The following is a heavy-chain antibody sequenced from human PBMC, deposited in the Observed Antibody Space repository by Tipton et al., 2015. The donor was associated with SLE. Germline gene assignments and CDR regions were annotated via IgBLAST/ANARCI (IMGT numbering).Heavy chain of an antibody. V-gene: IGHV4-59*05. J-gene: IGHJ4*02. CDR3: AGPSSGSYWIYYFDY. CDR1: GYTVSRNY. D-gene: IGHD3-10*01. CDR2: IYYSGST. Sequence: LRLSCAASGYTVSRNYMSWVRQAPGKGLEWIGSIYYSGSTYYNPSLKSRVTISVDTSKNQFSLKLSSVTAADTAVYYCAGPSSGSYWIYYFDYWGQGTLVTVSS.